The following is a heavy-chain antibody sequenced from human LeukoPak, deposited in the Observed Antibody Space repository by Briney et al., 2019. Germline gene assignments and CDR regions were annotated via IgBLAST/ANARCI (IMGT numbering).Heavy chain of an antibody. V-gene: IGHV4-59*12. J-gene: IGHJ4*02. CDR2: ISLTGRT. CDR3: SRETGPFCPFGH. D-gene: IGHD7-27*01. CDR1: SGSISSYY. Sequence: SETLSLTCTVSSGSISSYYWSWVRQPPGQGLEWIGEISLTGRTNYNPSLKSRVNISIDESKNHLYLNLASVTAADTAVYYCSRETGPFCPFGHWGQGTLVAVTS.